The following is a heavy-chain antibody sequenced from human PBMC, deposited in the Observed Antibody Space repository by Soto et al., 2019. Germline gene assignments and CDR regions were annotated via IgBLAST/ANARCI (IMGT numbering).Heavy chain of an antibody. V-gene: IGHV3-23*01. Sequence: GGSLRLSCEASGFIFNTYSMSWVRQTPGKGLEWVSTISGSGANTYYADSVRGRFTISRDNSKNTLYLQLNSLRSEDTAVYYCARLFWWLRSSNNYYFDYWGQGTLVTVSS. J-gene: IGHJ4*02. CDR1: GFIFNTYS. CDR3: ARLFWWLRSSNNYYFDY. D-gene: IGHD5-12*01. CDR2: ISGSGANT.